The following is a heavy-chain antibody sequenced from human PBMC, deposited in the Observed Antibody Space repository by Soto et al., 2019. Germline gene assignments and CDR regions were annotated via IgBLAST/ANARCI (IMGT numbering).Heavy chain of an antibody. V-gene: IGHV3-33*01. J-gene: IGHJ4*02. CDR2: IWYDGSNK. Sequence: GGSLRLSCAASGFPFSSYGMHWVRQAPGKGLEWVAVIWYDGSNKYYADSVKGRFTISRDNSKNTLYLQMNSLRAEDTAVYYCARDLGTDVPYFDYWGQGTLVTVSS. CDR1: GFPFSSYG. CDR3: ARDLGTDVPYFDY. D-gene: IGHD1-1*01.